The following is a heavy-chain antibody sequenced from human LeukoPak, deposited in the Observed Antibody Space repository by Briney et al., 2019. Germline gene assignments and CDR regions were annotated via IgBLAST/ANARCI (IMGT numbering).Heavy chain of an antibody. Sequence: GGSLRLSCAASGFIFSSYVMSWVRQAPGKGLEWVSAMSGSGGSTYYADSVKGRFTISRDISKSTLYLQMNSLRVEDTAVYYCAKDGLGEVPTAIRFGVWGQGTLVTVSS. V-gene: IGHV3-23*01. J-gene: IGHJ4*02. CDR1: GFIFSSYV. CDR3: AKDGLGEVPTAIRFGV. CDR2: MSGSGGST. D-gene: IGHD3-16*01.